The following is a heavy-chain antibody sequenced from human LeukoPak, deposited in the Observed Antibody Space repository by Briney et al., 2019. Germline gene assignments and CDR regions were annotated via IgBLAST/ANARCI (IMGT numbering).Heavy chain of an antibody. J-gene: IGHJ4*02. Sequence: SVKVSCKASGGTFSSYANSWVRQAHGQGIEREGGIIPIFGTANYAQKFQGRVTITADKSTSTAYMELSSLRSEDTAVYYCARGVVPAARGVFDYWGQGTLVTVSS. CDR3: ARGVVPAARGVFDY. CDR2: IIPIFGTA. D-gene: IGHD2-2*01. V-gene: IGHV1-69*06. CDR1: GGTFSSYA.